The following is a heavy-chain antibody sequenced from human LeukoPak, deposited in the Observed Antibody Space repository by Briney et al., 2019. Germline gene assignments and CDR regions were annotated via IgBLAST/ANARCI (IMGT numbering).Heavy chain of an antibody. CDR2: IIPIFGTA. D-gene: IGHD3-22*01. J-gene: IGHJ4*02. CDR3: ARAEVPTYYYDSSGSCYFDY. V-gene: IGHV1-69*13. CDR1: GGTFSSYA. Sequence: SVKVSCKASGGTFSSYAISWVRQAPGQGLEWMGGIIPIFGTANYAQKFQGRVTITADESTSTAYMELSSLRSEDTAVYYCARAEVPTYYYDSSGSCYFDYWGQGTLVTVSS.